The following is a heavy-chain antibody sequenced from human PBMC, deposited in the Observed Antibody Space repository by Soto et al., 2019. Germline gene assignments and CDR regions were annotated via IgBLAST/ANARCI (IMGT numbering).Heavy chain of an antibody. CDR3: ARGEGYCSSTSCRNWFDP. V-gene: IGHV1-69*01. CDR1: GFTFSSYA. D-gene: IGHD2-2*01. Sequence: QVQLVESGGGVVQPGRSLRLSCAASGFTFSSYAISWVRQAPGQGLEWMGGIIPIFGTANYAQKFQGRVTITADESTSTAYMELSSLRSEDTAVYYCARGEGYCSSTSCRNWFDPWGQGTLVTVSS. J-gene: IGHJ5*02. CDR2: IIPIFGTA.